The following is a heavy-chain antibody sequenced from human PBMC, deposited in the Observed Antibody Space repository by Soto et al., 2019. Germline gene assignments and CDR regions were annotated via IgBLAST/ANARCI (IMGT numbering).Heavy chain of an antibody. CDR3: AKREIAAAGSRFFDY. Sequence: EVQLLQSGGGLVQPGGSLRLSCAASGFTFSTYGMSWVRQAPGKGLEGVSSIGGGSGSTYYVDSVKGRFIISRDNSKNTLYVQMNSLRAEDTAVYYCAKREIAAAGSRFFDYWGQGSLVTVAS. V-gene: IGHV3-23*01. J-gene: IGHJ4*02. CDR2: IGGGSGST. CDR1: GFTFSTYG. D-gene: IGHD6-13*01.